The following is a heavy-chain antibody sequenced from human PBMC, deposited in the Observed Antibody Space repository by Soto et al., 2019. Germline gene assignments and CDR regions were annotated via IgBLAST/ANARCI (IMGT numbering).Heavy chain of an antibody. CDR1: GGTFNNYP. CDR3: ARGRGYSSDEHYYSFDMDV. Sequence: QVQLVQSGAEVKKPGSSVKVSCKASGGTFNNYPITWVRQAPGEGLEWMGGSIPIFGTANYAQKFQGRVTIRVDESTRTAYMELRSLRSEDTAVYYCARGRGYSSDEHYYSFDMDVWGQGPTVTVSS. J-gene: IGHJ6*02. CDR2: SIPIFGTA. D-gene: IGHD5-18*01. V-gene: IGHV1-69*01.